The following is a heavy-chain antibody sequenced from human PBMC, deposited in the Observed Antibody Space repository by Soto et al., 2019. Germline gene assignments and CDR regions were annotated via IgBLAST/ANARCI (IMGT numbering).Heavy chain of an antibody. CDR3: AKRAYTSSWTQYYFDY. V-gene: IGHV3-23*01. CDR1: GFTFSNYG. D-gene: IGHD6-6*01. Sequence: GGSLRLSCAASGFTFSNYGMSWVRQAPGKGLEWVSTITTPGGTFYADSVKGRFTISRDNSKNTQFLQMNSLRAEDTAVYFCAKRAYTSSWTQYYFDYWGQGILVTVSS. CDR2: ITTPGGT. J-gene: IGHJ4*02.